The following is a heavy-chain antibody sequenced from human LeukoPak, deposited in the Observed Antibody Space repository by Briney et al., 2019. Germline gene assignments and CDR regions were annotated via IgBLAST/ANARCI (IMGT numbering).Heavy chain of an antibody. J-gene: IGHJ3*01. CDR3: ARGHHVVVATATWTSDAFDL. V-gene: IGHV5-51*01. Sequence: GESLQISCKGSGCYFTSHWIGWVRQMPGEGLEWMGIIYPGDSDSRQSPSLRAQVTIPADKSINTAYLQWNSLKASDTAMYYCARGHHVVVATATWTSDAFDLWGQGTMVTVSS. CDR1: GCYFTSHW. D-gene: IGHD2-21*02. CDR2: IYPGDSDS.